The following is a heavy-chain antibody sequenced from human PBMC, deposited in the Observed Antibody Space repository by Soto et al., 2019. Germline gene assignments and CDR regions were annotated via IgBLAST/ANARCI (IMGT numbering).Heavy chain of an antibody. CDR3: ARVELLWFGELFDYYYGMDV. D-gene: IGHD3-10*01. V-gene: IGHV1-69*13. CDR1: GGTFSSYA. CDR2: IIPIFGTA. J-gene: IGHJ6*02. Sequence: SVKVSSKASGGTFSSYAISWVRQAPGQGLEWMGGIIPIFGTANYAQKFQGRVTITADESTSTAYMEQSSLRSEDTAVYYCARVELLWFGELFDYYYGMDVWGQGTTVTVSS.